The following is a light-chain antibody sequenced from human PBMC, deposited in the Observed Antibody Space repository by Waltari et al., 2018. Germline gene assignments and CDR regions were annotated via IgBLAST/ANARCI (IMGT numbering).Light chain of an antibody. V-gene: IGLV2-11*01. Sequence: QSALTQPRSVSGSPGQSVTLSGTGTSSDVVVYTSFSWYQQHPGTAPQLLIFDVSNRPSGVPDRFSGSRSGNTASLTISGLQTEDEADYHCSSYTGSNPLAVFGGGTTLTVL. CDR1: SSDVVVYTS. CDR3: SSYTGSNPLAV. J-gene: IGLJ2*01. CDR2: DVS.